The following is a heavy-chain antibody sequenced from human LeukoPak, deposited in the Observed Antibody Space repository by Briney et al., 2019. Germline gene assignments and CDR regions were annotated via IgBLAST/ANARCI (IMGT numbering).Heavy chain of an antibody. CDR3: AKRGVVIRVILVGFHKEAYYFDS. Sequence: PVGSLRLSCAVSGITLSNYGMSWVRQAPGKGLEWVAGISGSGGSTNYADSVKGRFTISRDNPKNTLYLQMNSLRAEDTAVYFCAKRGVVIRVILVGFHKEAYYFDSWGQGALVTVSS. V-gene: IGHV3-23*01. J-gene: IGHJ4*02. CDR2: ISGSGGST. CDR1: GITLSNYG. D-gene: IGHD3-22*01.